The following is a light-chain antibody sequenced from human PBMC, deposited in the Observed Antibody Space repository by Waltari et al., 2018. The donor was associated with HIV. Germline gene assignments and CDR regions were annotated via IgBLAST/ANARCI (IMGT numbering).Light chain of an antibody. V-gene: IGLV1-36*01. Sequence: QSVLTQPPSVSEAPRQRVTISCSGSSSTLGSNAVTWYQQVPGKAPKLLIHYVDLLSSGLSDRFSGSKSGTSASLAIRGLQSEDEADYYCAAWDDSLNGYVFGSGTKVTV. CDR3: AAWDDSLNGYV. J-gene: IGLJ1*01. CDR2: YVD. CDR1: SSTLGSNA.